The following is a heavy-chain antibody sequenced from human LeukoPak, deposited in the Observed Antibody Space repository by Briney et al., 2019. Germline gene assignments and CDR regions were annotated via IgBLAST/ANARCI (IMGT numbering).Heavy chain of an antibody. V-gene: IGHV4-59*01. J-gene: IGHJ6*02. Sequence: SETLSLTCTVSGGSISSYYWSWIRQPPGKGLEWIGYIYYSGSTNYNPSLKSRVTISVDTPKNQFSLKLSSVTAADTAVYYCARAPEGYDYFRRRLEGDGMDVWGQGTTVTVSS. CDR1: GGSISSYY. D-gene: IGHD5-12*01. CDR3: ARAPEGYDYFRRRLEGDGMDV. CDR2: IYYSGST.